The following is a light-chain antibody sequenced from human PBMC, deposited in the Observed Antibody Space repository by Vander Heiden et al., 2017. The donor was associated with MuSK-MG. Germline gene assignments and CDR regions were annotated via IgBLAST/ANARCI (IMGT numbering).Light chain of an antibody. J-gene: IGKJ1*01. CDR1: QSVSSSY. Sequence: EIVLTQSPGTLSLSPGERATLSCRASQSVSSSYLAWYQQKPGKAPRLLNYGASSRDTGIPDRFSGSGSGTDFTLTISRLDPEDFAVYYCQQDGSSPRTFGQGTKVEIK. CDR2: GAS. V-gene: IGKV3-20*01. CDR3: QQDGSSPRT.